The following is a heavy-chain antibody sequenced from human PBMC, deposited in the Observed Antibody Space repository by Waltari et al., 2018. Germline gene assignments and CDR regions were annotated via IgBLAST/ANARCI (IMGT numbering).Heavy chain of an antibody. Sequence: QVQLVQSGTEVTKPGASVEVSCQAFGYTFTAYFLHWVRQAPGQGLGWMGWLDPKTGDRNSAPRFQGRVTMTRDTSINTAYLKVISLKSDDTAVYYCVRDVNDDPRGDYWGQGTLVTVSS. V-gene: IGHV1-2*02. J-gene: IGHJ4*02. D-gene: IGHD1-1*01. CDR3: VRDVNDDPRGDY. CDR1: GYTFTAYF. CDR2: LDPKTGDR.